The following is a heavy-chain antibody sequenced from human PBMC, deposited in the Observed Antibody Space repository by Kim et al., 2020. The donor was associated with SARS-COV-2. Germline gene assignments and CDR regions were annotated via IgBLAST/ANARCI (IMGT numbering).Heavy chain of an antibody. Sequence: SETLSLTCSVSGGSVSDGNFYWNWIRQSPGKGLEWIGSISYSGRANYNPSPKSRTTISADTSKNQFSLKLISVPAAGSAVYYCARGWEHISPGEWGQGILVTVSS. CDR2: ISYSGRA. V-gene: IGHV4-61*01. D-gene: IGHD1-26*01. CDR3: ARGWEHISPGE. CDR1: GGSVSDGNFY. J-gene: IGHJ4*02.